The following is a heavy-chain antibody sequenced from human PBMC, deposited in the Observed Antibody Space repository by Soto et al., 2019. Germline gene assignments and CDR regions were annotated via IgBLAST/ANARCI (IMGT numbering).Heavy chain of an antibody. CDR3: AREGDRYGTVCFDS. Sequence: EVQLLDSGGGLVQPGGSLRLSCAASGFTFSSYGMSWVRQAPGKGLEWVAGIPVIGERRYYADSVKGRFTISRDNAKNTLYLQMNSLRVEDAAVYFCAREGDRYGTVCFDSWGQGTLVTVYS. CDR2: IPVIGERR. D-gene: IGHD1-1*01. CDR1: GFTFSSYG. V-gene: IGHV3-23*01. J-gene: IGHJ4*02.